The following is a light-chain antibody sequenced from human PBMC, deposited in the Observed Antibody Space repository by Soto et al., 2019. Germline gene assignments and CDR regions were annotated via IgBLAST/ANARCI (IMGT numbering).Light chain of an antibody. CDR2: TNN. CDR1: TSNIGSNP. Sequence: QSVLTQPPSVSGTPGQTVTISCSGSTSNIGSNPVNWYQQLPGTAPRLLISTNNQRPSGVPDRFSGSRSGTSASLAISGIQSEDEADYYCAAWDDRLNGPSYVFGTGTKVTVL. J-gene: IGLJ1*01. V-gene: IGLV1-44*01. CDR3: AAWDDRLNGPSYV.